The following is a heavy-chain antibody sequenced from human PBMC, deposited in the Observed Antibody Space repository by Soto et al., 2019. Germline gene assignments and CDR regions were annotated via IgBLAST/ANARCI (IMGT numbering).Heavy chain of an antibody. D-gene: IGHD1-1*01. CDR1: GFTFSSYS. CDR3: ATGILLERKFDY. J-gene: IGHJ4*02. CDR2: ISSSSSTI. V-gene: IGHV3-48*02. Sequence: EVQLVESGGGLVQPGGSLRLSCADSGFTFSSYSMNWVRQAPGKGLEWVSYISSSSSTIYYADSVKGRFTISRDNAKNSLYLQMNSLRDEDTAVYYCATGILLERKFDYWGQGTLVTVSS.